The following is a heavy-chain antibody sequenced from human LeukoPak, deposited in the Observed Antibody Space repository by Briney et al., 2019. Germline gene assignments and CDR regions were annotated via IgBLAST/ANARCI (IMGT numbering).Heavy chain of an antibody. J-gene: IGHJ4*02. D-gene: IGHD3-10*01. V-gene: IGHV4-30-2*01. Sequence: SQTLSLTCAVSAGSISSGGYSWSWIRQPPGKGLEWIGYIYHSGSTYYNPSLKSRVTISVDRSKNQFSLKLSSVTAADTAVYYCARGTYYYGSGSYPFGFYFDYWGQGTLVTVSS. CDR3: ARGTYYYGSGSYPFGFYFDY. CDR2: IYHSGST. CDR1: AGSISSGGYS.